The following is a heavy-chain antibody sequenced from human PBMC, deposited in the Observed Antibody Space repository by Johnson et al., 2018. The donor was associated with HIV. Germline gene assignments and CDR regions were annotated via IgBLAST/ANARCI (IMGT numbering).Heavy chain of an antibody. CDR3: ARDQRGRYSYGDAFDI. D-gene: IGHD5-18*01. V-gene: IGHV3-30-3*01. Sequence: VQLVESGGGVVQPGKSLRLSCAASGFTFSSYAMHWVRQAPGKGLEWVAVISYDGSNKYYADSVKGLFTISRDNSKNTHYLQMNSLRTEDTAVYYCARDQRGRYSYGDAFDIWGQGTLVTVSS. CDR2: ISYDGSNK. CDR1: GFTFSSYA. J-gene: IGHJ3*02.